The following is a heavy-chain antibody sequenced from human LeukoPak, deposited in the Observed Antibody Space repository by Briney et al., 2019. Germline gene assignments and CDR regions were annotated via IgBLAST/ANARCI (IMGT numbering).Heavy chain of an antibody. D-gene: IGHD2-15*01. CDR1: GGSISSYY. V-gene: IGHV4-4*07. CDR3: ARGLGYCSGGSCYFGAFDI. Sequence: PSETLSLTCTVSGGSISSYYWSWIRQPAGKGLEWIGRIYTSGSTNYNPSLKSRVTMSVDTSKNQFSLKLSSETAADTAVYYCARGLGYCSGGSCYFGAFDIWGQGTMVTVSS. CDR2: IYTSGST. J-gene: IGHJ3*02.